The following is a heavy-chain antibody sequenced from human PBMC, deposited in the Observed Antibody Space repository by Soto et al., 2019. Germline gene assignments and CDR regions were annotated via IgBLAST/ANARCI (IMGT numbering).Heavy chain of an antibody. CDR3: ARDLTPGLVDH. CDR2: ISAYNGNT. Sequence: GASVKVSFKAAGYTFTSYGISWVLQAPGQVLECMGWISAYNGNTNYAQKLQGRVTMTTDTSTSTAYMELRSLRSDDTAVYYCARDLTPGLVDHWGQGTLVTVSS. J-gene: IGHJ4*02. V-gene: IGHV1-18*01. D-gene: IGHD3-9*01. CDR1: GYTFTSYG.